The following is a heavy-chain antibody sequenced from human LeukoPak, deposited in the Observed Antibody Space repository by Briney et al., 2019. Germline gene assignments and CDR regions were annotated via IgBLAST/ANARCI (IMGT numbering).Heavy chain of an antibody. CDR3: ARWGGGLQWFGDLNYNYYGMDV. J-gene: IGHJ6*02. CDR1: GYSFTSYY. V-gene: IGHV1-46*01. CDR2: VNPSSGTT. Sequence: ASVKVSCKASGYSFTSYYMHWVRQAPGQGLEWMGVVNPSSGTTSYAQSFRGRVTMTRDTSTSTVYMELTSLTSEDTAVDYCARWGGGLQWFGDLNYNYYGMDVWGQGTTVTVSS. D-gene: IGHD3-10*01.